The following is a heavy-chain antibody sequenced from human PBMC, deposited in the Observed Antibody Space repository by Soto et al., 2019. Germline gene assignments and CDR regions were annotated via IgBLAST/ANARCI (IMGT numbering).Heavy chain of an antibody. V-gene: IGHV4-39*01. CDR3: GKIKYPLRGLFYCGMDV. CDR1: GGAISSSSYY. CDR2: IYYSGST. D-gene: IGHD2-2*02. Sequence: SETLSLTCTVSGGAISSSSYYWGWIRQPPGKGLEWIGSIYYSGSTYYNPSLKSRVTVSVDTSKTQFSLKLTSVTAADTAVYYCGKIKYPLRGLFYCGMDVWGQGTTVTVS. J-gene: IGHJ6*02.